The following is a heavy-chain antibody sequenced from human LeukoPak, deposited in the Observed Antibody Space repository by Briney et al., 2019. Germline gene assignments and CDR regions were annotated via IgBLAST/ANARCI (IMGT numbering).Heavy chain of an antibody. Sequence: GGSLRLSCAASGFTVSSNYMSWVRQAPGKGLEWVSVIYSGGSTYYAGSVKGRFTISRDNSKNTLYLQMNSLRAEDTAVYYCAREGPGYNSGRYYFDYWGQGTLVTVSS. D-gene: IGHD5-24*01. CDR1: GFTVSSNY. J-gene: IGHJ4*02. CDR2: IYSGGST. CDR3: AREGPGYNSGRYYFDY. V-gene: IGHV3-66*02.